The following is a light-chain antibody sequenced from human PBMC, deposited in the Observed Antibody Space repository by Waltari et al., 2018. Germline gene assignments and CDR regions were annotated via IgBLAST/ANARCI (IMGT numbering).Light chain of an antibody. V-gene: IGKV4-1*01. CDR2: WAS. CDR1: QSVLYSSNKKNY. CDR3: HQYYNSPFT. J-gene: IGKJ3*01. Sequence: DIVMTQSPDSLAVSLGERATINCKSSQSVLYSSNKKNYLAWYQHKPGQPPKLLIYWASTRESGVPDRFSGSGSGTDFTRTISSLQAEDVAVYYCHQYYNSPFTFGPGTKLD.